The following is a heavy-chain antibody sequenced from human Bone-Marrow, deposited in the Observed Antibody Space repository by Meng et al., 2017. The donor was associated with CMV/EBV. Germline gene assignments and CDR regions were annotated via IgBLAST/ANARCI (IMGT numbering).Heavy chain of an antibody. Sequence: ASVKVSCKASPYTLSDYLMCWVRQAPGQGLEWMGWINPNSGGTNYAQKFQGRVTMTRDTSISTAYMELSRLRSDDTAVYYCARVRQIVVVPEYYFDYWGQGTLVTVSS. V-gene: IGHV1-2*02. J-gene: IGHJ4*02. CDR2: INPNSGGT. CDR3: ARVRQIVVVPEYYFDY. CDR1: PYTLSDYL. D-gene: IGHD2-2*01.